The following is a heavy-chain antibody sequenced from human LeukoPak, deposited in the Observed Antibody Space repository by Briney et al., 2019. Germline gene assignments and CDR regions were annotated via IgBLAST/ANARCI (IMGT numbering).Heavy chain of an antibody. CDR2: ISAYNGNT. J-gene: IGHJ3*02. D-gene: IGHD6-13*01. V-gene: IGHV1-18*01. Sequence: GASVKVSCKASGYTFTSYGISWVPQAPGQGLEWMGWISAYNGNTNYAQKLQGRVTMTTDTSTSTAYMELRSLRSEDTAVYYCAMQQLVLYFHGSAFDIWGQGTMVTVSS. CDR3: AMQQLVLYFHGSAFDI. CDR1: GYTFTSYG.